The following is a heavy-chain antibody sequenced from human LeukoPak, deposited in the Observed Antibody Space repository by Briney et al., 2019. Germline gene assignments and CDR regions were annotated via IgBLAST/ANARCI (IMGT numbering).Heavy chain of an antibody. D-gene: IGHD1-26*01. CDR3: AKGRVGATVWAAFDI. CDR1: GFTFSRYW. Sequence: GGSLRLSCAASGFTFSRYWMSWVRQAPGKGLEWVASINQDESAKFYVDSVRGRFTISRDNAKNSLFLQMNSLRAEDTALYYCAKGRVGATVWAAFDIWGQGTMVTVSS. CDR2: INQDESAK. J-gene: IGHJ3*02. V-gene: IGHV3-7*03.